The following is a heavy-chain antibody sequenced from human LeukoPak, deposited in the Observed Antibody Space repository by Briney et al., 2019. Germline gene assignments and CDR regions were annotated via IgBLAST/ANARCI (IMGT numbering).Heavy chain of an antibody. CDR1: GFTFDDYA. CDR2: ISWNSGSI. Sequence: PGRSLRLSCAASGFTFDDYAMHWVRQAPGKGLEWASGISWNSGSIGYADSVKGRFTISRDNAKNSLYLQMNSLRAEDTALYYCAKDTVVRGLIITGWFDPWGQGTLVTVSS. V-gene: IGHV3-9*01. J-gene: IGHJ5*02. D-gene: IGHD3-10*01. CDR3: AKDTVVRGLIITGWFDP.